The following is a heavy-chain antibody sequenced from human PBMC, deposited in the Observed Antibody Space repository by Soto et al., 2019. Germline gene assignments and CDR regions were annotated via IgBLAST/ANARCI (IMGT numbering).Heavy chain of an antibody. CDR3: ARDFQYSSGYHVY. Sequence: GGSLRLSCAASGFTFSIYAMSWVRQAPGKGLEWVSSISGDGGYTYYADSVKGRFTISRDNPQNTLYLQMDRLRVDDTAVYYCARDFQYSSGYHVYWGQGTLVTVSS. V-gene: IGHV3-23*01. CDR2: ISGDGGYT. D-gene: IGHD6-19*01. J-gene: IGHJ4*02. CDR1: GFTFSIYA.